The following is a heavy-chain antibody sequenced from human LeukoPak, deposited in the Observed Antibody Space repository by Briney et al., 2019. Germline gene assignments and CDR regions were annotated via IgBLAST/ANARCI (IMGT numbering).Heavy chain of an antibody. CDR2: ISASGGDT. D-gene: IGHD3-22*01. CDR3: AKGDYYDPKFDY. Sequence: GRSLRLSCAATGFTFSAYTMLWVRQAPGKGLEWVSGISASGGDTYYADSVKGRFTISRDNSKNTLYLQMNSLRAEDMAVYYCAKGDYYDPKFDYWGQGTLVTVSS. J-gene: IGHJ4*02. CDR1: GFTFSAYT. V-gene: IGHV3-23*01.